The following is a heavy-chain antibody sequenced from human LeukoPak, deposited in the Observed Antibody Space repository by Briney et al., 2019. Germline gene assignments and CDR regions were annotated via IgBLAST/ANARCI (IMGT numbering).Heavy chain of an antibody. J-gene: IGHJ3*02. Sequence: SETLSLTCAVYGGSFSGYYWSWIRQPPGKGLEWIGEINHSGSTNYNSSLKSRVTISVDASKNQFSLKLSSVTAADTAVYYCARVGAAAGNLDAFDIWGQGTMVTVSS. D-gene: IGHD6-13*01. CDR1: GGSFSGYY. CDR3: ARVGAAAGNLDAFDI. CDR2: INHSGST. V-gene: IGHV4-34*01.